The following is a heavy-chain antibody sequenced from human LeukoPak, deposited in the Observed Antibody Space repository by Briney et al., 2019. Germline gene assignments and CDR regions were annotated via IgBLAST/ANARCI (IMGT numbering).Heavy chain of an antibody. D-gene: IGHD6-6*01. CDR1: GFTFSSYA. CDR2: ISGTGGSI. J-gene: IGHJ4*02. CDR3: ARTSIAAREADY. V-gene: IGHV3-23*01. Sequence: GGSLRLSCAASGFTFSSYAMSWDRQAPGKGLEWVSGISGTGGSIYYADSVKGRFTISRDNSKNTLYLQMGSLRAEDMAVYYCARTSIAAREADYWGQGTLVTVSS.